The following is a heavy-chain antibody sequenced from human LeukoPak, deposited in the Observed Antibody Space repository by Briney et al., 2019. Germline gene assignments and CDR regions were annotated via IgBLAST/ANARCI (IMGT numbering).Heavy chain of an antibody. CDR3: ARPISFHYYDSNPGGYFQH. Sequence: PGGSLRLSCVASGFTFSSYGIHWVRQAPGKGLEWVAFIRYDGSNKYYADSVKGRFTISRDNAKNSLYLQMNSLRAEDTAVYYCARPISFHYYDSNPGGYFQHWGQGTLVTVSS. CDR1: GFTFSSYG. V-gene: IGHV3-30*02. J-gene: IGHJ1*01. D-gene: IGHD3-22*01. CDR2: IRYDGSNK.